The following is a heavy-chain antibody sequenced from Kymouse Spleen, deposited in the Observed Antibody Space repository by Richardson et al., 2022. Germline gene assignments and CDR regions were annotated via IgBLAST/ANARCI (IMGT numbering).Heavy chain of an antibody. J-gene: IGHJ6*02. CDR3: TTDITMVRGVHYYGMDV. V-gene: IGHV3-15*01. D-gene: IGHD3-10*01. Sequence: EVQLVESGGGLVKPGGSLRLSCAASGFTFSNAWMSWVRQAPGKGLEWVGRIKSKTDGGTTDYAAPVKGRFTISRDDSKNTLYLQMNSLKTEDTAVYYCTTDITMVRGVHYYGMDVWGQGTTVTVSS. CDR1: GFTFSNAW. CDR2: IKSKTDGGTT.